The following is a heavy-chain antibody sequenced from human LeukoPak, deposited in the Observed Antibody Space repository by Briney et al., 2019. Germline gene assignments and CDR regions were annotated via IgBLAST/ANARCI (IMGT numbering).Heavy chain of an antibody. J-gene: IGHJ4*02. D-gene: IGHD3-3*01. CDR1: GGPISSGDYY. CDR2: IYYSGST. Sequence: SQTLSLTCTVSGGPISSGDYYWSWVRQPPGKGLEWNGYIYYSGSTYYNPSLKSRVTISVDTSKNQFSLKLSSVTAADTAVYYCAREGSGAAMMVFDYWGQGTLVTVSS. V-gene: IGHV4-30-4*01. CDR3: AREGSGAAMMVFDY.